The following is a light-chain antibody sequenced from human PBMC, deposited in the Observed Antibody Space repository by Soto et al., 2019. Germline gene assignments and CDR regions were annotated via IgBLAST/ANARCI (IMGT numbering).Light chain of an antibody. V-gene: IGKV3-15*01. J-gene: IGKJ2*01. CDR1: QSISSN. CDR3: QQYNNWPPRYT. CDR2: GAS. Sequence: VMTQSPATLSVSPGERATLSCRASQSISSNLAWYQQKPGQAPRLLIYGASTRATGVAARFTGSGSGTEFTLTISSLQFEDFAVYYCQQYNNWPPRYTFGQGSRLEI.